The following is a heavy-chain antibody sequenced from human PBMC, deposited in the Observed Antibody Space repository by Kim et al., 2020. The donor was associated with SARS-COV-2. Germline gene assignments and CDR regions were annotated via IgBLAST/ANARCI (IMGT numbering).Heavy chain of an antibody. CDR1: GFTFSSYG. Sequence: GGSLRLSCAASGFTFSSYGMHWVRQAPGKGLEWVAVIWYDGSNKYYADSVKGRFTISRDNSKNTLYLQMNSLRAEDTAVYYCARESYYDSSGYPTPLVYYFDYWGQGTLVTVSS. CDR2: IWYDGSNK. J-gene: IGHJ4*02. CDR3: ARESYYDSSGYPTPLVYYFDY. D-gene: IGHD3-22*01. V-gene: IGHV3-33*01.